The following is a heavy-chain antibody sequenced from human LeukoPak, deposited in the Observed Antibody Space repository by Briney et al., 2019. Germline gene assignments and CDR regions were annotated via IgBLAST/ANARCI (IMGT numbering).Heavy chain of an antibody. CDR1: GGSGSSYF. Sequence: SETLSLTCTVSGGSGSSYFWSWVRQSPEKGLEWIGYIYNSGNTNYNPSLKSRVTISRDMSRNQFSLKVRSVTPADTAVYYRARVSGSGWYYFDHWGQGALVTVSS. CDR2: IYNSGNT. CDR3: ARVSGSGWYYFDH. J-gene: IGHJ4*02. D-gene: IGHD6-19*01. V-gene: IGHV4-59*02.